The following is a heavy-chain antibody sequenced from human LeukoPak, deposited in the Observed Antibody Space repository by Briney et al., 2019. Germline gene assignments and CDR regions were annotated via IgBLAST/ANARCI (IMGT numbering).Heavy chain of an antibody. Sequence: GGSLRLSCVAFGFSFSSYSMNWVRQAPGKGLEWVSSISSTSTYIYYTDSVKGRFTISRDNAKNSLYLQMDSLRVEDTAVYYCARDPSAVPTAVNWFDPWGQGTLVTVSS. J-gene: IGHJ5*02. CDR1: GFSFSSYS. CDR2: ISSTSTYI. V-gene: IGHV3-21*06. D-gene: IGHD2-2*01. CDR3: ARDPSAVPTAVNWFDP.